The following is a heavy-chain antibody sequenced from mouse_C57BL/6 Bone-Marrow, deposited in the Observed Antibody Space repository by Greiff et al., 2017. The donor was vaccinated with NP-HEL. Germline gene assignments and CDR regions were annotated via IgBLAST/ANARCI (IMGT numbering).Heavy chain of an antibody. J-gene: IGHJ1*03. CDR3: ARETTTVVDWYFDV. Sequence: VQLQQSGPELVKPGASVKMSCKASGYTFTDYNMHWVKQSHGKSLEWIGYINPNNGGTSYNQKFKGKATLTVNKSSSTAYMELRSLTSEDSAVYYCARETTTVVDWYFDVWGTGTTVTVSS. V-gene: IGHV1-22*01. CDR2: INPNNGGT. D-gene: IGHD1-1*01. CDR1: GYTFTDYN.